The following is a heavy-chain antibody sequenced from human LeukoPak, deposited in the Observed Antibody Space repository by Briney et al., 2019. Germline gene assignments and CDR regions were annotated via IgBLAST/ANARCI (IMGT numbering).Heavy chain of an antibody. D-gene: IGHD1-14*01. CDR2: LYSDGNT. CDR3: ARGVEPLAANTLAY. Sequence: GGSLRLSCAASGFTVITNDMTWVRQAPGKGLEWVSVLYSDGNTKYADSVQGRFTISRDNSKNTLYLEMNSLSPDDTAVYYCARGVEPLAANTLAYWGQGTLVNVSS. V-gene: IGHV3-53*01. J-gene: IGHJ4*02. CDR1: GFTVITND.